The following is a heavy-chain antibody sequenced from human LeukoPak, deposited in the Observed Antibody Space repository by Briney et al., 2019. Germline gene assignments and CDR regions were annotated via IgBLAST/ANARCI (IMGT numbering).Heavy chain of an antibody. CDR2: IYTSGST. Sequence: SQTLSLTCTVSGGSISGGSYYWSWIRQPAGKGLEWIGRIYTSGSTNYNPSLKSRVTISVDTSKNQFSLKLSSVTAADTAVYYCARSLRYGDYEKGYYFDYWGQGTLVTVSS. J-gene: IGHJ4*02. CDR1: GGSISGGSYY. CDR3: ARSLRYGDYEKGYYFDY. D-gene: IGHD4-17*01. V-gene: IGHV4-61*02.